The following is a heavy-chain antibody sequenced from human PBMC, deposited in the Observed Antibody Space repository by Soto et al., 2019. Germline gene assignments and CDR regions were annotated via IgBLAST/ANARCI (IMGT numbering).Heavy chain of an antibody. V-gene: IGHV4-31*03. CDR3: TSQSLHGGGCFMRLPDAVDN. Sequence: SETLSLTCTVSGDSFSDDYYWTWNRHHPGKGLEWLGYLYHSGYTYYSPSLESRLTLSVDTSKNQFCLKLSSVTAADPAVYYCTSQSLHGGGCFMRLPDAVDNWGQGTMVTVSS. D-gene: IGHD2-21*01. CDR2: LYHSGYT. CDR1: GDSFSDDYY. J-gene: IGHJ3*02.